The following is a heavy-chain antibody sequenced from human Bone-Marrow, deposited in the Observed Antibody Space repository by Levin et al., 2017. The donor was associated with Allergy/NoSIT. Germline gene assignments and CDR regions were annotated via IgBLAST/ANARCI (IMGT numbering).Heavy chain of an antibody. J-gene: IGHJ3*01. Sequence: SQTLSLTCAVSSGSISTSYYWGWIRQPPGKGLEWIGSIHYSGTTYYSPSLKSRVTLSVDTSKNQFSLNLVSVTAADTAVYYCARPDSASRIPFRSRASSRAFDFWGQGTEVTVSS. D-gene: IGHD3-3*01. CDR1: SGSISTSYY. V-gene: IGHV4-39*01. CDR3: ARPDSASRIPFRSRASSRAFDF. CDR2: IHYSGTT.